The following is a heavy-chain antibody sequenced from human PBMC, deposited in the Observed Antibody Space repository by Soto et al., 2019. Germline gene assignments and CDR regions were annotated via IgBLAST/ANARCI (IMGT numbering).Heavy chain of an antibody. Sequence: PGGSLRLFCAASGFTVSSYGMSWVRQAPGKGLEWVSAISGSGGSTYYADSVKGRFTISRDNSKNTLYLQMNSLRAEDTAVYYCAKNYGSGLFDYWGQGTLVSVSS. CDR1: GFTVSSYG. V-gene: IGHV3-23*01. CDR3: AKNYGSGLFDY. D-gene: IGHD3-10*01. J-gene: IGHJ4*02. CDR2: ISGSGGST.